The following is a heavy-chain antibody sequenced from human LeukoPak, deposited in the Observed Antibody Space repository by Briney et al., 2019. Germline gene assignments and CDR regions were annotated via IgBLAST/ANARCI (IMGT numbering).Heavy chain of an antibody. V-gene: IGHV1-24*01. CDR1: GYTLTELS. CDR3: ATWGRGYCSSTSCYLFDY. Sequence: ASVKVSCKVSGYTLTELSVHWVRQAPGKGLEWMGGFDPEDGETIYAQKFQGRVTMTEDTSTDTAYMELSSLRSEDTAVYYCATWGRGYCSSTSCYLFDYWGQGTLVTVSS. D-gene: IGHD2-2*01. CDR2: FDPEDGET. J-gene: IGHJ4*02.